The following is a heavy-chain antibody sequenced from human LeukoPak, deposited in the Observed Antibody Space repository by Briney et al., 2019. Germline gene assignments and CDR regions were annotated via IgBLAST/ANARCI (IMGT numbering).Heavy chain of an antibody. Sequence: GRSLRLSCAASGFTFSSYGMHWVRQAPGKGLEWVADIQQNGIEKYSVEGRFTISRDNVNSLLYLRINSLRADDTAMYYCARDRDGKDLWGQGTLVTVSS. CDR3: ARDRDGKDL. CDR1: GFTFSSYG. CDR2: IQQNGIEK. V-gene: IGHV3-7*03. J-gene: IGHJ5*02. D-gene: IGHD1-1*01.